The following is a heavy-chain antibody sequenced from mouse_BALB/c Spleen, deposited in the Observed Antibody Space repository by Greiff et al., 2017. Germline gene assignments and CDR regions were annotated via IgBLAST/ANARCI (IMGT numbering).Heavy chain of an antibody. Sequence: QVQLKQPGAELVKPGASVKLSCKASGYTFTSYWMHWVKQRPGQGLEWIGEINPSNGRTNYNEKFKSKATLTVDKSSSTAYMQLSSLTSEDSAVYYCARGGSSSYYFDYWGQGTTLTVSS. V-gene: IGHV1S81*02. CDR3: ARGGSSSYYFDY. CDR2: INPSNGRT. D-gene: IGHD1-1*01. J-gene: IGHJ2*01. CDR1: GYTFTSYW.